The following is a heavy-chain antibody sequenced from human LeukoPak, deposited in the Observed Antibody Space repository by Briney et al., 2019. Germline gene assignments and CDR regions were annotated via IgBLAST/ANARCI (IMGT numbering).Heavy chain of an antibody. CDR3: ARGNDYGSGSPIDY. V-gene: IGHV3-30*04. CDR1: GFTFNTYA. CDR2: ISYDGSDK. J-gene: IGHJ4*02. D-gene: IGHD3-10*01. Sequence: GGSLRLSCAASGFTFNTYAMHWVRRAPGKGLEWVAVISYDGSDKYYADSVKGRFTISRDTSKSTLYLQMNSLRAEDTAVYYCARGNDYGSGSPIDYWGQGTLVSVSS.